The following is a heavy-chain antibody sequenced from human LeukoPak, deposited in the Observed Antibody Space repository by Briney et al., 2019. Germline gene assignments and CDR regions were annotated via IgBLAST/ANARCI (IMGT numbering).Heavy chain of an antibody. CDR2: IGISSGNT. V-gene: IGHV3-48*01. Sequence: GGSLRLSCAASGFTFSSYSMNWVRQAPGKGLEWISYIGISSGNTKYADSVKGRFTISGDKAKNSVYLQMNSLRVGDTAVYYCARDTKYAFDNWGQGTLVTVSS. CDR3: ARDTKYAFDN. J-gene: IGHJ4*02. D-gene: IGHD2-2*01. CDR1: GFTFSSYS.